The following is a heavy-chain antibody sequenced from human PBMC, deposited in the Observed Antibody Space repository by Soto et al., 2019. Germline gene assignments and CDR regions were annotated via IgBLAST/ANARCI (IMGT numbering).Heavy chain of an antibody. D-gene: IGHD3-3*01. CDR2: MNPNSGNT. CDR1: GYTFTSYG. Sequence: ASVKVSCKASGYTFTSYGISCVRQAPGQGLEWLGWMNPNSGNTGYAQKFQGRVTMTRNTSISTAYMELSSLRSEDTAVYYCARGSYYDFWSGYYRNYYMEVWGKGTTVTVSS. V-gene: IGHV1-8*02. J-gene: IGHJ6*03. CDR3: ARGSYYDFWSGYYRNYYMEV.